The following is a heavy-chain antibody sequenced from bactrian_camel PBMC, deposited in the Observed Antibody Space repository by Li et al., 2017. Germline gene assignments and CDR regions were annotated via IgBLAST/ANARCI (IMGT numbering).Heavy chain of an antibody. Sequence: VQLVESGGGSVQAGGALSISCTASGFTLANSDMGWYRQAPGNECEMVSRISINGKTHYPDSVKGRFTISQDNAKNTVYLQMNNLQPEDTAMYYCAEGRGSRGEHCYSLNYWGQGTQVTVS. CDR1: GFTLANSD. CDR3: AEGRGSRGEHCYSLNY. D-gene: IGHD6*01. J-gene: IGHJ4*01. CDR2: ISINGKT. V-gene: IGHV3S63*01.